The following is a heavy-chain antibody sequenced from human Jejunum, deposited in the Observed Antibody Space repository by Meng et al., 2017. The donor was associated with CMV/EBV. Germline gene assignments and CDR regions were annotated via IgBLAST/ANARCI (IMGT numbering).Heavy chain of an antibody. CDR2: IHPNAGSI. J-gene: IGHJ4*02. Sequence: CKGSGYTFTDYWTHWVRQAPGQGLEWMGRIHPNAGSIDYAQKFQGRVTMTRDTSISTVYMDLSSLTSDDTAVYYCTRDYSGNWAIDYWGQGTLVTVSS. D-gene: IGHD4-23*01. V-gene: IGHV1-2*06. CDR3: TRDYSGNWAIDY. CDR1: GYTFTDYW.